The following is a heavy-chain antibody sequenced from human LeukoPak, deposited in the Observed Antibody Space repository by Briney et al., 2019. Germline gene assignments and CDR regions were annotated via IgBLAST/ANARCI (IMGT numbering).Heavy chain of an antibody. V-gene: IGHV3-48*03. Sequence: GGSLRLSCAASGFTFSSYEMNWVRQAPGKGLEWVPYISSSGSTIYYADSVKGRFTISRDNAKNSLYLQMNSLRAEDTAVYYCARDLNLRYSSSWYVGGYYYYYGMDVWGQGTTVTVSS. D-gene: IGHD6-13*01. J-gene: IGHJ6*02. CDR3: ARDLNLRYSSSWYVGGYYYYYGMDV. CDR1: GFTFSSYE. CDR2: ISSSGSTI.